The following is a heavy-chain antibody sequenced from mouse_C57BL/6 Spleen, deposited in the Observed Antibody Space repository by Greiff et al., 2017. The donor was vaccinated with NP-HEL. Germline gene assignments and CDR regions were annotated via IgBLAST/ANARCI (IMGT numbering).Heavy chain of an antibody. CDR2: ISSGGSYT. J-gene: IGHJ2*01. Sequence: EVKLVESGGDLVKPGGSLKLSCAASGFTFSSYGMSWVSQTPDKRLEWVATISSGGSYTYYPDSVKGRFTISRDNAKNTLYLQMSSLKSEDTAMYYCARGDGSRSFDYWGQGTTLTVSS. D-gene: IGHD1-1*01. CDR1: GFTFSSYG. CDR3: ARGDGSRSFDY. V-gene: IGHV5-6*01.